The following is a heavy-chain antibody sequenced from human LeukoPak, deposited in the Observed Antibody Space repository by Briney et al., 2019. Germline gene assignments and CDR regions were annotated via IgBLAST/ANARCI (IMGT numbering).Heavy chain of an antibody. Sequence: GGTLRLSCVASGLTFTSYNMNWVRQAPGQGLEWVSFISSSSNYIYYADSVKGRFTISRDNAKNSLLLQMNSLRAEDTAVYYYAREVPNYYYMDVWGIGTTVTISS. CDR2: ISSSSNYI. D-gene: IGHD3-10*01. J-gene: IGHJ6*03. V-gene: IGHV3-21*01. CDR3: AREVPNYYYMDV. CDR1: GLTFTSYN.